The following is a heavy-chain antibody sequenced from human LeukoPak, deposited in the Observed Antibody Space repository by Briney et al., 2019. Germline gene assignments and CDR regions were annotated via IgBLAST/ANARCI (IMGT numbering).Heavy chain of an antibody. CDR2: IFYSGST. D-gene: IGHD5-24*01. V-gene: IGHV4-59*01. CDR3: ATRRRWLQPFDY. Sequence: PSETLSLTCTVSGGSISSYFWSWIRQPPGKGLEWIGYIFYSGSTNYNPSLKSRVTISVDTSKNQFSLKLNSVTAADTAVYYCATRRRWLQPFDYWGQGTLVTVSS. J-gene: IGHJ4*02. CDR1: GGSISSYF.